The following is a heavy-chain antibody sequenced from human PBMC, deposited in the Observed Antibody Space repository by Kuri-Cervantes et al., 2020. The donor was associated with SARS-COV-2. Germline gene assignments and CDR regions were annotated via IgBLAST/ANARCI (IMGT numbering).Heavy chain of an antibody. CDR1: GFTFSSYA. V-gene: IGHV3-30-3*01. CDR3: ARELVVDSDI. J-gene: IGHJ3*02. CDR2: ISYDGSNK. D-gene: IGHD5-24*01. Sequence: LSLTCAASGFTFSSYAMHWVRQAPGKGPEWVAVISYDGSNKYYADSVKGRFTISRDNSKSTLYLQMNSLRAEDTAVYYRARELVVDSDIWGQGTMVTVSS.